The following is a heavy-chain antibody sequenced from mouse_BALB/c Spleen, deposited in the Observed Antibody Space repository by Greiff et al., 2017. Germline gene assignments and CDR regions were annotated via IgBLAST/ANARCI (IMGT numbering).Heavy chain of an antibody. CDR2: IDPENGNT. J-gene: IGHJ4*01. D-gene: IGHD1-1*01. Sequence: EVQVVESGAELVRPGASVKLSCKASGFNFKDYYMHWVKQRPEQGLEWIGWIDPENGNTIYDPKFQGKATITADTSSNTAYLRLSSLTSEDAAVYYCASRHYGGAMDYWGQGTSVTVSA. V-gene: IGHV14-1*02. CDR3: ASRHYGGAMDY. CDR1: GFNFKDYY.